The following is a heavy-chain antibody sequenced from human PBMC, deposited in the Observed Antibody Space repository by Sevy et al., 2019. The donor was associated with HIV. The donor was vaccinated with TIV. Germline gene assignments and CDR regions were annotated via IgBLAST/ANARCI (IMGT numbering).Heavy chain of an antibody. D-gene: IGHD2-15*01. CDR1: GGTFSSYA. Sequence: AAVKVSCKASGGTFSSYAISWVRQAPRQGLEWMGGIIPIFGTANYAQKFQGRVTIIADESTSTAYMELSSLRYEDTAVYYSARFTEGYCSGGSCYGGAFDIWGQGTMVTVSS. V-gene: IGHV1-69*13. CDR2: IIPIFGTA. CDR3: ARFTEGYCSGGSCYGGAFDI. J-gene: IGHJ3*02.